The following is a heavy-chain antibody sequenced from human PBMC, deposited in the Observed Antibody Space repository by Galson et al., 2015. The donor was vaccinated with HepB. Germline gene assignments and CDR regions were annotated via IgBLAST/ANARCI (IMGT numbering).Heavy chain of an antibody. Sequence: ETLSLTCTVSGGSIIRSNYYWAWIRQSPGKGLEWIGSIFYSGSTSFNPSLKSRVTISVDTSKNQFSLKVSSVTAADTAVYYCARDFAYSYGQGDFDYWGQGMLVTVSP. CDR2: IFYSGST. D-gene: IGHD3-16*01. J-gene: IGHJ4*02. V-gene: IGHV4-39*07. CDR1: GGSIIRSNYY. CDR3: ARDFAYSYGQGDFDY.